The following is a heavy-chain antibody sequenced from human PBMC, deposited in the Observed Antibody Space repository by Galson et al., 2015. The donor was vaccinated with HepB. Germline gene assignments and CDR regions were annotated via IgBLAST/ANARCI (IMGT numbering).Heavy chain of an antibody. CDR2: IDPSDSYT. J-gene: IGHJ6*02. CDR3: ARHDTPSDNSAYYYYGMDV. CDR1: GYSFTSYW. Sequence: QSGAEVKKPGESLRISCKGSGYSFTSYWISWVRQMPGKGLEWMGRIDPSDSYTNYSPSFQGHVTISADKSISTAYLQWSSLKASDTAMYYCARHDTPSDNSAYYYYGMDVWGQGTTVTVSS. D-gene: IGHD1-20*01. V-gene: IGHV5-10-1*01.